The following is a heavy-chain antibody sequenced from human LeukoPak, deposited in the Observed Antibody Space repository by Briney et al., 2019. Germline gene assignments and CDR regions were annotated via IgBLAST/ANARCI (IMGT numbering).Heavy chain of an antibody. D-gene: IGHD3-9*01. J-gene: IGHJ4*02. CDR3: ARIGGVLNGYWHSFFDY. CDR1: GYSISSGYY. CDR2: IYHSGST. Sequence: SETLSLTCAVSGYSISSGYYWGWIRQPPGKGLGWIGSIYHSGSTYYNPSLKSRVPISVDTSKNQFSLKLSSVTAADTAVYYCARIGGVLNGYWHSFFDYWGQGTLVTVSS. V-gene: IGHV4-38-2*01.